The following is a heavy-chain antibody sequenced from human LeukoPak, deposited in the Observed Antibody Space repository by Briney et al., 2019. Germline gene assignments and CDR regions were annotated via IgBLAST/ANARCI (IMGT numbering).Heavy chain of an antibody. CDR1: VFTFSSYS. J-gene: IGHJ4*02. Sequence: PGGSLRLSYAASVFTFSSYSMNWVRQAPGNGLEWVSSISSSSSYIYYADSVKGRFTISRDDAKNSLYLQMNSLRAEDMAVYYCARGRGCSCLGWGQGTLVTVSS. V-gene: IGHV3-21*01. D-gene: IGHD2-2*01. CDR3: ARGRGCSCLG. CDR2: ISSSSSYI.